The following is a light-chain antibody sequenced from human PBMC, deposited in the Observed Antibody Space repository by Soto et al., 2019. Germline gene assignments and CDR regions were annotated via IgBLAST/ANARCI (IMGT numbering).Light chain of an antibody. CDR2: GAS. CDR1: QSVSSTS. CDR3: QHYGRSPT. J-gene: IGKJ5*01. Sequence: IVLTQSPGTLSLSPGESATLSCRASQSVSSTSLAWYHQKPGQAPRLLIYGASERAIGTPDRFSGSGSGTDFTLTISRLEPEDFAVYYCQHYGRSPTFGQGTRLEIK. V-gene: IGKV3-20*01.